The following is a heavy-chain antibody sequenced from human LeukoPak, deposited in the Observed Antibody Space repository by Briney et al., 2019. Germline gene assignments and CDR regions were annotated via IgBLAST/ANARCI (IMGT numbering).Heavy chain of an antibody. J-gene: IGHJ6*03. D-gene: IGHD2-15*01. CDR3: ARVGCSGGSCYSPYYYYYYMDV. V-gene: IGHV5-51*01. Sequence: GESLKISCKGSGYSFTSYWIGWVRQMPGKGLEWMGIIYPGDSDTRYSPSFQGQVTISADKSISTASLQWSSLKASDTAMYYCARVGCSGGSCYSPYYYYYYMDVWGKGTTVTVSS. CDR1: GYSFTSYW. CDR2: IYPGDSDT.